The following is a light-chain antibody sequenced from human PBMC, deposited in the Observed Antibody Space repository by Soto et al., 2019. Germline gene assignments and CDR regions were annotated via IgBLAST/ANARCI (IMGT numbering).Light chain of an antibody. CDR2: AAS. J-gene: IGKJ3*01. V-gene: IGKV1-9*01. CDR3: QQLLTSPFT. Sequence: IPLTQSPSSLSASVGDRVTITCRASQGISSYLAWYQQKPGKAPNLLIYAASTLQSGVPSRFGGSGSGTDFTLTISSLQPEDFATYYCQQLLTSPFTFGPGTKVD. CDR1: QGISSY.